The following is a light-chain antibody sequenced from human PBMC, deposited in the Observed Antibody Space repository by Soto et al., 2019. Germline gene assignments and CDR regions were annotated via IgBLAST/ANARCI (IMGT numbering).Light chain of an antibody. Sequence: EIVLTQSPDTLSLSPGERATLSCRASQSVSNSYLAWYQQKPGQAPRLLIYGAFLRATGIPDRFSGSGSGTGFTLTINRLEPEDFAVYYCQQYGSSPRTFDQGTKVEIK. CDR1: QSVSNSY. CDR3: QQYGSSPRT. J-gene: IGKJ1*01. V-gene: IGKV3-20*01. CDR2: GAF.